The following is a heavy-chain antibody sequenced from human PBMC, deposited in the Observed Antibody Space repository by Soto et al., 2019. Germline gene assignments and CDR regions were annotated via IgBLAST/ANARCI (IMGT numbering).Heavy chain of an antibody. CDR3: ARRGYDILTGYWDPYGMDV. CDR1: GYTFTSYD. J-gene: IGHJ6*02. Sequence: KVSCKASGYTFTSYDINWVRQATGQGLEWMGWMNPNSGNTGYAQKFQGRVTMTRNTSISTAYMELSSLRSEDTAVYYCARRGYDILTGYWDPYGMDVWGQGTTVTVSS. D-gene: IGHD3-9*01. CDR2: MNPNSGNT. V-gene: IGHV1-8*01.